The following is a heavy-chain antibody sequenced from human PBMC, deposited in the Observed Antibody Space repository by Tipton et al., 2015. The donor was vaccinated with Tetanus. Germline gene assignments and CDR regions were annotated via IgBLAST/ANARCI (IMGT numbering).Heavy chain of an antibody. CDR1: GVSISSYY. V-gene: IGHV4-59*01. CDR3: ARATEHDIMTGYDN. CDR2: IFYAGST. J-gene: IGHJ4*02. D-gene: IGHD3-9*01. Sequence: TLSLTCTVSGVSISSYYWSWIRQSPGKGLEWIGYIFYAGSTNSNPSLKSQVTISVDKAKNQFSLKLTSVTAADTAVYYCARATEHDIMTGYDNWGPGTQVTVSS.